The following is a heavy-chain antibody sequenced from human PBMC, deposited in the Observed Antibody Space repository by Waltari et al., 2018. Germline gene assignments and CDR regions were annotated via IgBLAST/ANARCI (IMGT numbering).Heavy chain of an antibody. V-gene: IGHV4-31*01. Sequence: QVQLQESGPGLVKPSQTLSLTCTVSGGSISRGGYYWSWIRQPPGKGLEWIGYIYYSGSTYYNPSLKSLVTISVDTSKNQFSLKLSSGTAADTAVYYCARSGGYSYGRGDYYYYGMDVWGQGTTVTVSS. CDR2: IYYSGST. J-gene: IGHJ6*02. CDR3: ARSGGYSYGRGDYYYYGMDV. D-gene: IGHD5-18*01. CDR1: GGSISRGGYY.